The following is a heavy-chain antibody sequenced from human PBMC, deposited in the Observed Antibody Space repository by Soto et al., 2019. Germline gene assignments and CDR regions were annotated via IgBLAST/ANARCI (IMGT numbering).Heavy chain of an antibody. J-gene: IGHJ6*02. CDR2: ISAAGDP. CDR3: ARTDRDFYGLDV. V-gene: IGHV3-13*05. CDR1: GFTFRNYD. Sequence: EVQLVESGGGLLQPGGSLRLSCEASGFTFRNYDMHWVRQGTGKGLEWVSGISAAGDPDYADFVEGRFTISRENAQNSFFLQMNSLRVGDTAVYYCARTDRDFYGLDVWGQGTTVIVSS.